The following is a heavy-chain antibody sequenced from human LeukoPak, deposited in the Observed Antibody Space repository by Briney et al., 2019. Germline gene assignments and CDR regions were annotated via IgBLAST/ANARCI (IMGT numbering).Heavy chain of an antibody. CDR1: GGPISSHY. J-gene: IGHJ6*03. V-gene: IGHV4-4*08. D-gene: IGHD2-15*01. CDR3: AKVASETYSYYYMDV. CDR2: IYTSGST. Sequence: SETLSLTCTVSGGPISSHYWSWIRQPPGKGLEWIGYIYTSGSTNYNPSLKSRVTISVDTSKNQFSLKLSSVTAADTAVYYCAKVASETYSYYYMDVWGKGTTVTISS.